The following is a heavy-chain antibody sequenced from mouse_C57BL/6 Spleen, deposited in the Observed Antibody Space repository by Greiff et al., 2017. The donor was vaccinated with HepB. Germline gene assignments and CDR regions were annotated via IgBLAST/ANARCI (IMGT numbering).Heavy chain of an antibody. CDR3: ARSRGYYGSSYWYFDV. D-gene: IGHD1-1*01. CDR2: IYPGDGDT. J-gene: IGHJ1*03. Sequence: VQLQQSGPELVKPGASVKISCKASGYAFSSSWMNWVKQRPGKGLEWIGRIYPGDGDTNYNGKFKGKATLTADKSSSTAYMQLSSLTSEDSAVYFCARSRGYYGSSYWYFDVWGTGTTVTVSS. CDR1: GYAFSSSW. V-gene: IGHV1-82*01.